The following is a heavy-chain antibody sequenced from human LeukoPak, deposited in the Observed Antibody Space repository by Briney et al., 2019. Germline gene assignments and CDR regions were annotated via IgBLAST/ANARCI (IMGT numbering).Heavy chain of an antibody. CDR3: ARTPRPGYSYGTGIGY. Sequence: KSSETLSLTCAVYGGSFSGYYWSWIRQPPGKGLEWIGEINHSGSTNYNPSLKSRVTISVDTSKNQFSLKLSSVTAADTAVYYCARTPRPGYSYGTGIGYGGQGTLVTVSS. CDR2: INHSGST. D-gene: IGHD5-18*01. J-gene: IGHJ4*02. V-gene: IGHV4-34*01. CDR1: GGSFSGYY.